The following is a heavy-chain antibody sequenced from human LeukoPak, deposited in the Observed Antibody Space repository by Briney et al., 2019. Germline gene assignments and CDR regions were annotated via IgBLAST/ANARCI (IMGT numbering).Heavy chain of an antibody. V-gene: IGHV3-23*01. CDR2: ISGGGGST. CDR3: ARLPAAINGYFDP. J-gene: IGHJ5*02. Sequence: GGSLRLSCAASRFTFSSYAMSWVRQAPGKGLEWVSAISGGGGSTHYADSVKGRLTISRDNSKNTLYLQMERLTAEDTAVYFCARLPAAINGYFDPWGQGTLVTVSS. CDR1: RFTFSSYA. D-gene: IGHD2-2*01.